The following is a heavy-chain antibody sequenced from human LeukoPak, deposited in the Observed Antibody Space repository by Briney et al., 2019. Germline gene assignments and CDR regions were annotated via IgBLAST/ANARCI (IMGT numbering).Heavy chain of an antibody. V-gene: IGHV3-23*01. CDR2: ISSGGDRT. Sequence: PGGSLRLSCAASGFTFSDYYMSWIRQAPGQGLEWVSSISSGGDRTYHADSVKGRFSISRDNSKNTLYLQMNSLRAEDTAVYYCAKVRPYWYFDLWGRGTLVTVSS. CDR1: GFTFSDYY. CDR3: AKVRPYWYFDL. J-gene: IGHJ2*01.